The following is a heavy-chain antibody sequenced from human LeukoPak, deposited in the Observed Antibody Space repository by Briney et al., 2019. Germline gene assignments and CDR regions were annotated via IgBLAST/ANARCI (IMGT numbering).Heavy chain of an antibody. CDR3: AKFSPEDDFWSGYLSGGAFDI. D-gene: IGHD3-3*01. V-gene: IGHV3-23*01. CDR2: ISGSGGST. J-gene: IGHJ3*02. Sequence: PGGSLRLSCAASGFTFSSYAVSWVRQAPGKGLEWVSAISGSGGSTYYADSVKGRFTISRDNSKNTLYLQMNSLRAEDTAVYYCAKFSPEDDFWSGYLSGGAFDIWGQGTMVTVSS. CDR1: GFTFSSYA.